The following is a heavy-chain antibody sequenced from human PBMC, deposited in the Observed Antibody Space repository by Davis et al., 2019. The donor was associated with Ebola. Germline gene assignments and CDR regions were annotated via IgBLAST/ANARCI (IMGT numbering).Heavy chain of an antibody. CDR1: GGSFSSYY. V-gene: IGHV4-59*01. J-gene: IGHJ5*02. D-gene: IGHD6-13*01. Sequence: SETLSLTCTVSGGSFSSYYWSWIRQPPGKGLEWIGYIYYTGSTDYNPSLKGRVTISLDTSKNQFSLKLSSVTAADTAVYFCARLLIAAGGDWFDPWGQGTLVTVSS. CDR2: IYYTGST. CDR3: ARLLIAAGGDWFDP.